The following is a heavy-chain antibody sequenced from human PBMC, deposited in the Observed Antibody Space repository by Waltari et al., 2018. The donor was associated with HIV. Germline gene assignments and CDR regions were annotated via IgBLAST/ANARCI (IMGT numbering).Heavy chain of an antibody. V-gene: IGHV3-7*01. CDR1: GFTFSSYW. Sequence: EVQLVESGGGLVQPGGSLRLSCSASGFTFSSYWMTWVRQAPGKGLEWVANKKQDGSEKYYADSLKGRFTISRDNAKNSLYLQMNSLRGEDTAVYYCASLYCSGGSCYDYWGQGTLVTVSS. J-gene: IGHJ4*02. CDR2: KKQDGSEK. D-gene: IGHD2-15*01. CDR3: ASLYCSGGSCYDY.